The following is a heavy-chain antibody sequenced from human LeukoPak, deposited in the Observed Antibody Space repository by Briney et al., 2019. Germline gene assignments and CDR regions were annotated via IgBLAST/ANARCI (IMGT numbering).Heavy chain of an antibody. Sequence: EASVKVSCKASGYTFTGYYMHWARQASGQGLEWMGWINPNSGGTNYEQKFQGRVTMTRDTSISTAYMELSRLRSDDTAVYYCAREWGEEQQLGGYNWFDSWGQGTLVTVSS. J-gene: IGHJ5*01. CDR1: GYTFTGYY. CDR3: AREWGEEQQLGGYNWFDS. CDR2: INPNSGGT. V-gene: IGHV1-2*02. D-gene: IGHD6-13*01.